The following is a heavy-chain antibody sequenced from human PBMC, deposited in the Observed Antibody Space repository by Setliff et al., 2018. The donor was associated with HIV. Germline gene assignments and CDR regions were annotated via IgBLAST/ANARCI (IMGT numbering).Heavy chain of an antibody. V-gene: IGHV3-21*01. D-gene: IGHD4-17*01. J-gene: IGHJ2*01. CDR2: ISSSSSYT. Sequence: PGGSRRLSCAASGFTFSSYSMNWVRQAPGKGLEWVSYISSSSSYTHYADSVKGRFTISRDNVKNSLYLQMNSLRAEDTAVYYCARSNLRRYGDPDWYFDLWGRGTLVTVSS. CDR1: GFTFSSYS. CDR3: ARSNLRRYGDPDWYFDL.